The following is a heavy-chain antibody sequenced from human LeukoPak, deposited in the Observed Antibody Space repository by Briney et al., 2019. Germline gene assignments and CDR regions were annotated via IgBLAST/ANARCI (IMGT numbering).Heavy chain of an antibody. CDR1: GGSFSGYY. CDR2: INHSGST. CDR3: ARGRRWASLGY. V-gene: IGHV4-34*01. J-gene: IGHJ4*02. D-gene: IGHD4-23*01. Sequence: SETLSLTCAVYGGSFSGYYWSWIRQPPGKGLEWIGEINHSGSTNYNPSLKSRVTISVDTSKSHFSLKLSSVTAADTAVYYCARGRRWASLGYWGQGTLVTVAS.